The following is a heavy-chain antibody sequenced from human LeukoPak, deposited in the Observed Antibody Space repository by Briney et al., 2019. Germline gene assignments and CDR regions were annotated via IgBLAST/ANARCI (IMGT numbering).Heavy chain of an antibody. V-gene: IGHV4-59*08. CDR3: LSYGSGRRTYYFDY. CDR2: IYSSGST. Sequence: PSETLSLTCTVSGDSISSYYWSWIRQPPGEGLEWIGYIYSSGSTDYNPSLKSRVTISVDTSKNQFSLKLSSVTAADTAVYYCLSYGSGRRTYYFDYWGQGTLVTVSS. J-gene: IGHJ4*02. D-gene: IGHD3-10*01. CDR1: GDSISSYY.